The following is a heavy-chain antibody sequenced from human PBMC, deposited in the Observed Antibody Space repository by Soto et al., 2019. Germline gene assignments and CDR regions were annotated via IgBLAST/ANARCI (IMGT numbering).Heavy chain of an antibody. Sequence: QVQLQESGPGLVKPSETLSLTCTVSGGSISSYYWSWIRQPPGKGLEWIGYIYYNGNTNYNPSLKSPGAISVDTSKHQFSLKLSSVTAADTAVYYCASDGYTVTPNYYYGMDVWGQGTTVTVSS. CDR2: IYYNGNT. CDR3: ASDGYTVTPNYYYGMDV. D-gene: IGHD4-4*01. CDR1: GGSISSYY. V-gene: IGHV4-59*01. J-gene: IGHJ6*02.